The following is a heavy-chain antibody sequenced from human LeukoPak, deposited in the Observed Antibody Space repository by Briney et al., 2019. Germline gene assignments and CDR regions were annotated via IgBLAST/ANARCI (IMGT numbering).Heavy chain of an antibody. CDR3: ARDRMDCSSTSCYGNYYYYGMDV. CDR2: ISYDGSNK. CDR1: GFTFSSYA. V-gene: IGHV3-30*04. D-gene: IGHD2-2*01. Sequence: GRSLRLSCAASGFTFSSYAMHWVRQAPGKGLEWVAVISYDGSNKYYADSVKGRFTISRDNSKNTLYLQMNSLRAEDTAVYYCARDRMDCSSTSCYGNYYYYGMDVWGQGTTVTVSS. J-gene: IGHJ6*02.